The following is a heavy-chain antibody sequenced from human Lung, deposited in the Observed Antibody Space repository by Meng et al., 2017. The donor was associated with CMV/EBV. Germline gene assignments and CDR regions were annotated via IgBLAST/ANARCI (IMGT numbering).Heavy chain of an antibody. V-gene: IGHV3-11*01. Sequence: SCEGSGFSFSDYYMIWIRQAPGKGLEWLAYISSSGNSIYYTDSVEGRFTISRDNARNSQYLQMNSLRVDDTAVYYCARGRGGNYYFDYWGQGTLVTVSS. J-gene: IGHJ4*02. CDR2: ISSSGNSI. CDR3: ARGRGGNYYFDY. CDR1: GFSFSDYY. D-gene: IGHD4-23*01.